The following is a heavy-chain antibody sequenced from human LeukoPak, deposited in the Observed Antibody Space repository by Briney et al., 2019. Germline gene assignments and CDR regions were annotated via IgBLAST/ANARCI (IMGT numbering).Heavy chain of an antibody. CDR1: GGSISSSSYY. CDR3: ARVDTAIVRPHSVNPSIYYYYYYYMDV. Sequence: SETLSLTCTVSGGSISSSSYYWGWMRQPPGKGLEWIGSIYYSGSTYYNPSLKSRVTISVDTSKNQFSLKLSSVTAADTAVYYCARVDTAIVRPHSVNPSIYYYYYYYMDVWGKGTTVTVSS. J-gene: IGHJ6*03. V-gene: IGHV4-39*07. CDR2: IYYSGST. D-gene: IGHD5-18*01.